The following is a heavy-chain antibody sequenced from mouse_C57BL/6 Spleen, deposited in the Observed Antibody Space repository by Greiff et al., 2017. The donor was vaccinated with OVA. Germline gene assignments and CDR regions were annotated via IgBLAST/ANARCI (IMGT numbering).Heavy chain of an antibody. CDR2: INPNNGGT. CDR1: GYTFTDYN. CDR3: ATLRPSDYDYDEAFAY. V-gene: IGHV1-22*01. Sequence: EVQLQQSGPELVKPGASVKMSCKASGYTFTDYNMHWVKQSHGKSLEWIGYINPNNGGTSYNQKFKGKATLTVNKSSSTAYMELRSLTSEDSAVYYCATLRPSDYDYDEAFAYWGQGTLVTVSA. D-gene: IGHD2-4*01. J-gene: IGHJ3*01.